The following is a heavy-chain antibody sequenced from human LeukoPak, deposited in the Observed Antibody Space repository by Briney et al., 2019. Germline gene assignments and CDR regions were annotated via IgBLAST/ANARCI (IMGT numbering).Heavy chain of an antibody. CDR1: GYTFTGYY. CDR2: INPNSGGT. Sequence: ASVKVSCKASGYTFTGYYMHWVRQAPGQGLEWMGWINPNSGGTNYAQEFQGRVTMTRDTSISTAYMELSRLRSDDTAVYYCARPTRDKRFDPWGQGTLVTVSS. CDR3: ARPTRDKRFDP. D-gene: IGHD5-24*01. V-gene: IGHV1-2*02. J-gene: IGHJ5*02.